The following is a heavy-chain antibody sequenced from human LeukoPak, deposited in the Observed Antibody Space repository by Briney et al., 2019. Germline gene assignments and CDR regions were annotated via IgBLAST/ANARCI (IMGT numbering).Heavy chain of an antibody. CDR1: GFTFTSYG. V-gene: IGHV1-18*01. D-gene: IGHD2-2*01. CDR3: ARAHCSSTSCYFGED. CDR2: ISAYNGNT. J-gene: IGHJ4*02. Sequence: ASVKVSCKASGFTFTSYGISWVRQAPGQGLEWMGWISAYNGNTNYAQKLQGRVTMTTDTSTSTAYMELRSLRSDDTAMYYCARAHCSSTSCYFGEDWGQGTLVTVSS.